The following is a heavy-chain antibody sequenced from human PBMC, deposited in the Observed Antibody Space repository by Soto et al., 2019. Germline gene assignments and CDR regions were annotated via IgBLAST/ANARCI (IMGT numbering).Heavy chain of an antibody. Sequence: GGSLRLSSASSGFTFSSCSMNWVRQAPGKGLEWVSFISGSGDTKYYEDSVKCRFPISRDNAKNSLYLQMSSLRDEDTAVYYCANYCSCDVCFDYWGQGTLVTVSS. V-gene: IGHV3-48*02. CDR1: GFTFSSCS. J-gene: IGHJ4*02. D-gene: IGHD2-8*02. CDR2: ISGSGDTK. CDR3: ANYCSCDVCFDY.